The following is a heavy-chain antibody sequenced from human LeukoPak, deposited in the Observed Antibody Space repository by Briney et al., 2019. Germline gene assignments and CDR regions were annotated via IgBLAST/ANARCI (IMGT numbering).Heavy chain of an antibody. CDR1: GFTFSSYE. Sequence: GGSLRLSCAASGFTFSSYEMNWVRQAPGKGLEWVSYISSSGSTIYYADSVKGRFTISRDNAKNSLYLQMNSLRAEDTAVYYCARRLGSRYYFDCRRQGTQVSVCS. V-gene: IGHV3-48*03. J-gene: IGHJ4*02. CDR3: ARRLGSRYYFDC. CDR2: ISSSGSTI. D-gene: IGHD7-27*01.